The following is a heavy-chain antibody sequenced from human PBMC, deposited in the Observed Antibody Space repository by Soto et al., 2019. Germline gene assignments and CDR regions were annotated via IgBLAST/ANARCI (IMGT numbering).Heavy chain of an antibody. D-gene: IGHD1-26*01. CDR1: GGSISSSSYY. CDR2: IYYSGST. Sequence: QLQLHESGPGLVKPSETLSLTCTVSGGSISSSSYYWGWIRQPPGKGLEWIGSIYYSGSTYYNPSLKSRVTISVDTSKNQFSLKLSSVTAADTAVYYCARLPSGSYFDYWGQGTLVTVSS. V-gene: IGHV4-39*01. CDR3: ARLPSGSYFDY. J-gene: IGHJ4*02.